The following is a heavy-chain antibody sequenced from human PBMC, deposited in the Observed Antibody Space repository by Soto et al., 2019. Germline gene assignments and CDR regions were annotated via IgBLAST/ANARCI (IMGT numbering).Heavy chain of an antibody. CDR1: GGSISSSSYY. CDR2: IYYSGST. CDR3: ARDHWQAAAARPFYYYYGMDV. J-gene: IGHJ6*02. V-gene: IGHV4-39*07. D-gene: IGHD6-13*01. Sequence: SETLSLTCTVSGGSISSSSYYWGWIRQPPGKGLEWIGSIYYSGSTYYNPSLKSRVTISVDTSKNQFSLKLSSVTAADTAVYYCARDHWQAAAARPFYYYYGMDVWGQGTTVTVSS.